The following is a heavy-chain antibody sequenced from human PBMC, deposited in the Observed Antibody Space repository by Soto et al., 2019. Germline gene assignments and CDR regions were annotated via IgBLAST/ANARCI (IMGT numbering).Heavy chain of an antibody. Sequence: GVSMRLSCAAAGFTFSSHAISWVRQATGKGLEWVSAISGSGGSTYYADSVKGRFTISRDNSKNTLYLQMNSLRAEDTAVYYCAKDPYSSSWYGVDYWGQGTLVTVSS. J-gene: IGHJ4*02. CDR3: AKDPYSSSWYGVDY. V-gene: IGHV3-23*01. CDR1: GFTFSSHA. D-gene: IGHD6-13*01. CDR2: ISGSGGST.